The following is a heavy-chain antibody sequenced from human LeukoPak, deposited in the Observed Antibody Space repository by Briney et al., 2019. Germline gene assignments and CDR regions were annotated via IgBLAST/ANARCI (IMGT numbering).Heavy chain of an antibody. CDR3: ARSGRGTYYYFDL. J-gene: IGHJ4*02. CDR2: ISGYNGNT. D-gene: IGHD5-12*01. CDR1: SDSFTRYG. Sequence: ASVKVSCKASSDSFTRYGISWVRQAPGQGLEWMGWISGYNGNTNYAQKFLGRVSMTADTSTSTAYMELRSLTSDDTAVYYCARSGRGTYYYFDLWGLGTLVTVSS. V-gene: IGHV1-18*01.